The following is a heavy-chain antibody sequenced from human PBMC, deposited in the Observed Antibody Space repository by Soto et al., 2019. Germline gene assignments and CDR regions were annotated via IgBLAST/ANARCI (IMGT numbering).Heavy chain of an antibody. Sequence: PGESLKISCKGSGYSFTSYWIGWVRQMPGKGLEWMGIIYPGDSDTRYSPSFQGQVTISADKSISTAYLQWSSLKASDTAMYYCARHGLRYNWNYYYYGMDVWGQGTTVTVSS. D-gene: IGHD1-20*01. J-gene: IGHJ6*02. V-gene: IGHV5-51*01. CDR1: GYSFTSYW. CDR3: ARHGLRYNWNYYYYGMDV. CDR2: IYPGDSDT.